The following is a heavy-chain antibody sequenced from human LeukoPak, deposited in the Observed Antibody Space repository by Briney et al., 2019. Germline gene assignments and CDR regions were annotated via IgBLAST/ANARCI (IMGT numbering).Heavy chain of an antibody. CDR2: ISYDGSNK. D-gene: IGHD6-13*01. CDR3: AKDLHLRYSSSWSPVGAFDI. CDR1: GFTFSSYG. V-gene: IGHV3-30*18. J-gene: IGHJ3*02. Sequence: GRSLRLSCAASGFTFSSYGMHWVRQAPGKGLEWVAVISYDGSNKYYADSVKGRFTISRDNSKNTLYLQMNSLRAEDTAVYYCAKDLHLRYSSSWSPVGAFDIWGQGTMVTVSS.